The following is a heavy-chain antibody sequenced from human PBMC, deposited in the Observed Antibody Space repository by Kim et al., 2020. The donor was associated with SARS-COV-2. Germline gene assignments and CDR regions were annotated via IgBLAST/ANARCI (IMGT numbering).Heavy chain of an antibody. CDR1: GGSISSYY. CDR3: ARQIVDDAFDI. Sequence: SETLSLTCTVSGGSISSYYWSWIRQPPGKGLEWIGYIYYSGSTNYNPSLKSRVTISVDTSKNQFSLKLSSVTAADTAVYYCARQIVDDAFDIWGQGTMVTVSS. CDR2: IYYSGST. V-gene: IGHV4-59*08. D-gene: IGHD3-22*01. J-gene: IGHJ3*02.